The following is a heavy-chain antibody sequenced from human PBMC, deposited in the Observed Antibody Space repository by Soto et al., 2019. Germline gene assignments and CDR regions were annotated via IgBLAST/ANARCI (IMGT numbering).Heavy chain of an antibody. CDR2: MYNTGST. J-gene: IGHJ4*02. Sequence: SETLSLTCTVSGGSISGYYWSWIRQPPGKGLEWIGYMYNTGSTNYNPSLKSRVTISVDTSKNQFSLKLSSVTAAGTAVYYCARVPEAYCGGDCYSYYFDYWGQGTLVTVSS. V-gene: IGHV4-59*01. CDR1: GGSISGYY. CDR3: ARVPEAYCGGDCYSYYFDY. D-gene: IGHD2-21*02.